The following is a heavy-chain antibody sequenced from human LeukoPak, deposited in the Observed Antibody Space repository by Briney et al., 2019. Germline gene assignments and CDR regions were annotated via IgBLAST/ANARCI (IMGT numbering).Heavy chain of an antibody. Sequence: GESLKISCEASGYTVTTYWIGWVRQMPGKGLELMGIIYPGDSDTRYSPSFQGQVTISADKSISTAYLQWGSLKASDTAMYYCASLTHYDILTGSSAYFDYWGQGTLVTVSS. J-gene: IGHJ4*02. D-gene: IGHD3-9*01. CDR2: IYPGDSDT. CDR3: ASLTHYDILTGSSAYFDY. V-gene: IGHV5-51*01. CDR1: GYTVTTYW.